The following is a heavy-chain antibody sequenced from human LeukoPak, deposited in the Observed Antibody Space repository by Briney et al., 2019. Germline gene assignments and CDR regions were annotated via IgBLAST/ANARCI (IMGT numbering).Heavy chain of an antibody. Sequence: GGSLRLSCAASGFTFINYAMNWVRQAPGKGLEWVSALSFSGLTTYYADSVRGRFTISRDNSKSTFYLQMNSLRAEDTALYYCARPTSGWYAGGFDYWGQGILVTVSS. CDR1: GFTFINYA. CDR2: LSFSGLTT. J-gene: IGHJ4*02. D-gene: IGHD6-19*01. CDR3: ARPTSGWYAGGFDY. V-gene: IGHV3-23*01.